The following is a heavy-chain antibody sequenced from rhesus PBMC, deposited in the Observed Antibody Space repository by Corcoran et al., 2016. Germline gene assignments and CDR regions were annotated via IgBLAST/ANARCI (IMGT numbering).Heavy chain of an antibody. V-gene: IGHV3S5*01. Sequence: EAQLVETGGGLVQPGGSLKLSCAASGFTFSSYGMSWLRQAPGKGREWVSVINSVRGRTYDADSGKVRFTITRGNSKNTLSLQMNSLRAEDTAVYYCAKDLHRYYSGSYYLDYWGQGVLVTVSS. CDR1: GFTFSSYG. D-gene: IGHD3-16*01. CDR2: INSVRGRT. CDR3: AKDLHRYYSGSYYLDY. J-gene: IGHJ4*01.